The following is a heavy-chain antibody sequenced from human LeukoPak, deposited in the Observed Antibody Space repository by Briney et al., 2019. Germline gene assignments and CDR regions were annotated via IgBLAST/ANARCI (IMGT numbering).Heavy chain of an antibody. V-gene: IGHV3-30*09. J-gene: IGHJ5*02. D-gene: IGHD1-26*01. Sequence: PGGPLTLSCAASGFTLSSYTMHWVPQAPGKGLEWVAVIYSDESNKYYTYPVRRRFVIYRDNSKNTRYLQMNSVRAEDPAVYCGARDVFMWERIDGGWFDLWGQGTLVTVSS. CDR2: IYSDESNK. CDR1: GFTLSSYT. CDR3: ARDVFMWERIDGGWFDL.